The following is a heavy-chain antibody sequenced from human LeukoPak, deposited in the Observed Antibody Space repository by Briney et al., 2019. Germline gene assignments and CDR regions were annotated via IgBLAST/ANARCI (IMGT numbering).Heavy chain of an antibody. D-gene: IGHD3-10*01. Sequence: ASVKVSFKASGYPFSAHFLNWVRQAPGQGLEWMGNIDTTTGNPRYAQDFTGRFVFSLDTSVSTAYLQITSLKADDTAAYYCVRGTPTPGMDYWGQGTQVTVSS. CDR1: GYPFSAHF. CDR2: IDTTTGNP. V-gene: IGHV7-4-1*02. CDR3: VRGTPTPGMDY. J-gene: IGHJ4*02.